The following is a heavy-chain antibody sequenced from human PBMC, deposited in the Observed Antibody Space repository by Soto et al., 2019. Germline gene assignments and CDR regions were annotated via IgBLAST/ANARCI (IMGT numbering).Heavy chain of an antibody. CDR2: IKQDGSEK. V-gene: IGHV3-7*01. D-gene: IGHD2-8*01. CDR1: GFTFSSYW. Sequence: GGSLRLSCAASGFTFSSYWMSWVRQAPGKGLEWVANIKQDGSEKYYVDSVKGRFTISRDNAKNSLYLQMNSLRAEDTAVYYCARRTSVGYCTNGVCYKPYYYYMDVWGKGTTVTVSS. CDR3: ARRTSVGYCTNGVCYKPYYYYMDV. J-gene: IGHJ6*03.